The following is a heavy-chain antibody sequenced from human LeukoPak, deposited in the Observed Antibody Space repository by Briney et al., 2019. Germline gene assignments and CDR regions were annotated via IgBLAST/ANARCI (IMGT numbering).Heavy chain of an antibody. D-gene: IGHD3-10*01. J-gene: IGHJ5*02. Sequence: GGSLRLSCAASAFSFSNYNMNWVRQAPGKGLEWVSSITSSGSYIYYADSVKGRFTISRDNSKNTLYLQMNSLRAEDTAVYYCARDRFGYGSGGGWFDPWGQGTLVTVSS. CDR2: ITSSGSYI. CDR1: AFSFSNYN. CDR3: ARDRFGYGSGGGWFDP. V-gene: IGHV3-21*01.